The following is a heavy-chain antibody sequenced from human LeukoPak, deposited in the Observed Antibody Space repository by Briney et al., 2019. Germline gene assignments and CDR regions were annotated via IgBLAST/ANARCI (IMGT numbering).Heavy chain of an antibody. CDR1: GGTFSSYA. J-gene: IGHJ6*04. CDR3: ARVDGSGGMDV. Sequence: ASVKVSCKASGGTFSSYASSWVRQAPGQGLEWMGGIIPIFGTANYAQKFQGRVTITADKSTSTAYMELSSLRSEATAVYYCARVDGSGGMDVWGKGTSVTVSS. D-gene: IGHD3-10*01. V-gene: IGHV1-69*06. CDR2: IIPIFGTA.